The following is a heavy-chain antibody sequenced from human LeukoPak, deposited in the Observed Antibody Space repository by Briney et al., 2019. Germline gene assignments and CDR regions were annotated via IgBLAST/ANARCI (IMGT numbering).Heavy chain of an antibody. CDR2: MNPNNGNT. D-gene: IGHD3-22*01. CDR3: AREVYYDSSGYYN. V-gene: IGHV1-8*03. Sequence: ASVRVSCRASGFTFTGYYMHWVRQATGQGLEWMGWMNPNNGNTGYAQKFEGRVTITRNTSISTAYMELSSLRAEDTGVYYWAREVYYDSSGYYNWGQGTLVTVSS. J-gene: IGHJ4*02. CDR1: GFTFTGYY.